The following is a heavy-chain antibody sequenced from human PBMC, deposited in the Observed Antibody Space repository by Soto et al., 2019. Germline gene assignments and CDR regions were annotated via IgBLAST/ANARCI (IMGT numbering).Heavy chain of an antibody. V-gene: IGHV3-21*01. J-gene: IGHJ3*02. Sequence: GGSLRLSCAASGFTFRRNNMNWVRQAPGKGLEWVASISSSGDYLYYADSVKGRFIISRDNFQNSLFLQMNNLRADDTAVYYCVSSGSPDGFDIWGQGTMVTVSS. D-gene: IGHD3-22*01. CDR3: VSSGSPDGFDI. CDR2: ISSSGDYL. CDR1: GFTFRRNN.